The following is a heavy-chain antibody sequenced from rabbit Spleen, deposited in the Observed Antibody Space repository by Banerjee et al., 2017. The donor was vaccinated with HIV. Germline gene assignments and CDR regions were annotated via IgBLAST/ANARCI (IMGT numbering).Heavy chain of an antibody. CDR1: GVSFSISSY. D-gene: IGHD8-1*01. Sequence: QSLEESGGDLVKPGASLTLTCTASGVSFSISSYMCWVRQAPGRGLEWIGYIDAVFGTTYYARWVNGRFTISSHNAQNTLYLQLNSLTAADTATYFCARDTGSSFSSYGMDLWGPGTLVTVS. CDR2: IDAVFGTT. J-gene: IGHJ6*01. CDR3: ARDTGSSFSSYGMDL. V-gene: IGHV1S40*01.